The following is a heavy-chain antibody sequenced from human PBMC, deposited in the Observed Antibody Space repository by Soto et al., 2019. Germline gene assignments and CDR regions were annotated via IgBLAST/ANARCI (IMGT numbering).Heavy chain of an antibody. Sequence: PGVSXRLSCSSSVFTFVIYGIHLFRHAPGKGLEWVAVISYDGSNKYYADSVNGRSTISRYNSKNTLYLQMNSLRAEDTAVYYCPKDLGSSSCRDFDIWGPGTMVTV. CDR2: ISYDGSNK. V-gene: IGHV3-30*18. CDR3: PKDLGSSSCRDFDI. J-gene: IGHJ3*02. CDR1: VFTFVIYG. D-gene: IGHD6-13*01.